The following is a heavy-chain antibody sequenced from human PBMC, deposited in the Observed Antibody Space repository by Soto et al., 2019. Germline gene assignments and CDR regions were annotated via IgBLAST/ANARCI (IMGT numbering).Heavy chain of an antibody. V-gene: IGHV4-59*08. CDR3: ARSDGRY. J-gene: IGHJ4*02. Sequence: PSETLSLTCSVSAGSINNYYWSWIRQPPGKGLEWIGYIYYSGSTNYNPSLKSRVTISVDTSKNQFSLKLSSVTAADTAVYYCARSDGRYWGQGTLVTVSS. CDR2: IYYSGST. CDR1: AGSINNYY.